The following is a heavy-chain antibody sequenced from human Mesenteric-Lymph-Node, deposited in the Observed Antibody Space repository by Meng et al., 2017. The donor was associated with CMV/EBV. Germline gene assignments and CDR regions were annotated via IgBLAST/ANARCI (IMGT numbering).Heavy chain of an antibody. CDR2: IYYRGST. CDR3: ARFSATGGHYLGMDV. J-gene: IGHJ6*02. V-gene: IGHV4-59*01. D-gene: IGHD1-1*01. CDR1: GGSFSTYY. Sequence: SETLSLTCTVSGGSFSTYYWSWIRQPPGKGLEWLGYIYYRGSTNYNPSLESRVTISVDTSKNQCSLRVYSVTAADTAVYYCARFSATGGHYLGMDVWGQGTTVTVSS.